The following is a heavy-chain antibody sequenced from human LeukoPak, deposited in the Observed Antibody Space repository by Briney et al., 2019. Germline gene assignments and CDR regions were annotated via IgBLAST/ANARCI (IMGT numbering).Heavy chain of an antibody. CDR2: IYYSGST. V-gene: IGHV4-59*01. Sequence: SETLSLTCAVYGGSFSGYYWSWIRQPPGKGLEWIGYIYYSGSTNYNPSLKSRVTISVDTSKNQFSLKLSSVTAADTAVYYCARGGNCSGGSCYEDAFDIWGQGTMVTVSS. CDR1: GGSFSGYY. CDR3: ARGGNCSGGSCYEDAFDI. D-gene: IGHD2-15*01. J-gene: IGHJ3*02.